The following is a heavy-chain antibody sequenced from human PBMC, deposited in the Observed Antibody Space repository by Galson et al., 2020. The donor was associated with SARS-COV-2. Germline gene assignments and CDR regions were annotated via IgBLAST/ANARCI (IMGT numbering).Heavy chain of an antibody. Sequence: SGPTLVKPTQTLTLTCTFSGFSLSTSGMYVSWIRQPPGKALEWLARIDWDDLEYYRTSLKTRLTISKDTSKNQVVLTMTDMDSVDTATYYCERMVGGYGGCWSLDYWRQGILITVSA. J-gene: IGHJ4*02. CDR3: ERMVGGYGGCWSLDY. CDR2: IDWDDLE. V-gene: IGHV2-70*11. CDR1: GFSLSTSGMY. D-gene: IGHD6-19*01.